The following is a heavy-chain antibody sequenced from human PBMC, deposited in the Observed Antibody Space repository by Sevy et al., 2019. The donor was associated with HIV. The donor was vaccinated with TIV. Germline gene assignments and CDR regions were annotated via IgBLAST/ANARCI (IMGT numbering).Heavy chain of an antibody. CDR2: ISSSSSYI. CDR1: GFTFSSYS. V-gene: IGHV3-21*01. Sequence: GGSLRLSCAASGFTFSSYSMNWVRQAPGKGLEWVSSISSSSSYIYYADSVKGRFTISRDNAKNSLYLQMNSLRAEDTAVYYCSRSLSGYDALDYWGQGTLVTVSS. J-gene: IGHJ4*02. CDR3: SRSLSGYDALDY. D-gene: IGHD5-12*01.